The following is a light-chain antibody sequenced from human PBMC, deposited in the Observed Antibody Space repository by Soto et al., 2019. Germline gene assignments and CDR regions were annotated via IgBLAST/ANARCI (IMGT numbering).Light chain of an antibody. J-gene: IGKJ2*01. CDR1: QSIGSW. Sequence: DIQMTQSPSTLSASVGDRVTITCRASQSIGSWLAWYQQKPGKAPRLLIYEASSLQSGVPSRFSGSGSGTEFTLTIRSLQPDDFQTYYCQQYNSYSETFGKGTKLEIK. V-gene: IGKV1-5*03. CDR2: EAS. CDR3: QQYNSYSET.